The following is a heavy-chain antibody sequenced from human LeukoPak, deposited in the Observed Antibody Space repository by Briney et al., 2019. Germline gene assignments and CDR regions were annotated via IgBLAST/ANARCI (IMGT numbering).Heavy chain of an antibody. CDR3: TTSHGYQLLLGYCDY. V-gene: IGHV3-30*03. CDR2: ISYDGSNK. D-gene: IGHD2-2*01. CDR1: GFTFSSYG. Sequence: GGSLRLSCAASGFTFSSYGMHWVRQAPGKGLEWVAVISYDGSNKYYADSVKGRFTISRANSKNTLYLQMNSLRAEDTAVYYCTTSHGYQLLLGYCDYWGQGTLVTVSS. J-gene: IGHJ4*02.